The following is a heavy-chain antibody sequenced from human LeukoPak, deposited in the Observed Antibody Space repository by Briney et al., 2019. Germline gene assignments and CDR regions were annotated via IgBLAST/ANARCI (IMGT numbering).Heavy chain of an antibody. CDR1: GFTFSSYA. CDR2: ISGSGGST. V-gene: IGHV3-23*01. CDR3: AKSGEYYDILTGYSQHPPFDY. D-gene: IGHD3-9*01. J-gene: IGHJ4*02. Sequence: GGSLRLSCAASGFTFSSYAMSWVRQAPGKGLEWVSAISGSGGSTYYADSVKGRFTIPRDNSKNTLYLQMNSLRAEDTAVYYCAKSGEYYDILTGYSQHPPFDYWGQGTLVTVSS.